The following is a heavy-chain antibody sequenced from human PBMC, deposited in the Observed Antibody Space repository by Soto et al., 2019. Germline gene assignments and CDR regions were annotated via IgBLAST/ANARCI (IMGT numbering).Heavy chain of an antibody. D-gene: IGHD3-22*01. J-gene: IGHJ4*02. V-gene: IGHV1-46*01. Sequence: QVQLVQSGTEVKKPGASVKVSCKASGYTFSSYYLHWVRQAPGQGLEWMGILNPSGGSTNYAQKFQGRVTMTRDTSTSTVYMELSSLGSEDTAVYYCAREYGNYDSSGYSAYWGQGTLVTVSS. CDR1: GYTFSSYY. CDR3: AREYGNYDSSGYSAY. CDR2: LNPSGGST.